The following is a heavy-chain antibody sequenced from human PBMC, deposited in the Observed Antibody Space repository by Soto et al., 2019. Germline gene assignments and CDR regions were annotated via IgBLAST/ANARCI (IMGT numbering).Heavy chain of an antibody. CDR3: ARMRASGPYFDLFDN. Sequence: LRLSCAASGFTFSSYAMSWVRQAPGKGLEWLAHIFANDETTYSTSLKTRLSISRDTSKSQVVLTMTNLDPEDTGTYYCARMRASGPYFDLFDNWGQGALVTVSS. CDR1: GFTFSSYA. CDR2: IFANDET. V-gene: IGHV2-26*01. J-gene: IGHJ4*02. D-gene: IGHD1-26*01.